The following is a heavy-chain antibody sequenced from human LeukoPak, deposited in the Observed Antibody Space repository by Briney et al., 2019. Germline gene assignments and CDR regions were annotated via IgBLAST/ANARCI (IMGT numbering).Heavy chain of an antibody. CDR1: GFTFGDYA. V-gene: IGHV3-49*04. CDR2: IRNKASGGTT. CDR3: TRECCDWDVNFDH. J-gene: IGHJ4*02. Sequence: GRSLRLSCKAPGFTFGDYAMSWVRQAPGKGLEWVGFIRNKASGGTTDYAAPVRGRFTISRDDSKSIAYLQMDSLKSEDTAVYYCTRECCDWDVNFDHWGQGTLVTVSS. D-gene: IGHD2-21*02.